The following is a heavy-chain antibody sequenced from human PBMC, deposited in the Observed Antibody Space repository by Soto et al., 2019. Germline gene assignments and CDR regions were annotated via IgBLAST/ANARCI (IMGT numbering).Heavy chain of an antibody. CDR2: INPSGGST. V-gene: IGHV1-46*01. Sequence: DPVRVSRKASGYTFTSYYMHWVRPAPGQGLAWMGIINPSGGSTSYAQKFQDRVTMTRDTSTSTVYMELSSLRSEDTAVYYCARDPDVLRFLEGVPRLGNYLCQGTLVTVFS. D-gene: IGHD3-3*01. CDR3: ARDPDVLRFLEGVPRLGNY. CDR1: GYTFTSYY. J-gene: IGHJ4*02.